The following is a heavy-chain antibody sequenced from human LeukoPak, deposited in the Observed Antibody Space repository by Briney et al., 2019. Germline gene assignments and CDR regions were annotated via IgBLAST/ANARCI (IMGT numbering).Heavy chain of an antibody. CDR1: GFTFSSYA. V-gene: IGHV3-30-3*01. J-gene: IGHJ4*02. Sequence: GRSLRLSCAASGFTFSSYAMHWVRQAPGKGLEWVAVISYDGSNKYYADSVKGRFTISRDNSKNTLYLQMNSLRAEDTAVYYCAREGTIDYYGSGSPFDYWGQGTLVTVSS. CDR2: ISYDGSNK. D-gene: IGHD3-10*01. CDR3: AREGTIDYYGSGSPFDY.